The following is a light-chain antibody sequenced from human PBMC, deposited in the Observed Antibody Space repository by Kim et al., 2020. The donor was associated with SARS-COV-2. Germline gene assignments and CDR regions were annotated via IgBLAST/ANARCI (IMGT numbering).Light chain of an antibody. J-gene: IGKJ4*01. Sequence: IEMTQSPSSVSASVGDRVIITCRATQGVRDWVAWYQLKPGKAPKFLSFAGSTLQSGVPPRFSGSGSGTEFTLTINGLQPDDSATYFCQQADTFPLSFGGGTKVDIK. CDR2: AGS. CDR1: QGVRDW. V-gene: IGKV1-12*01. CDR3: QQADTFPLS.